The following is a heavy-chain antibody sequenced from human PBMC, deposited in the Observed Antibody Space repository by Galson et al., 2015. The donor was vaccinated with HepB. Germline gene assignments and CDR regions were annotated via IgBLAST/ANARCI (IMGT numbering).Heavy chain of an antibody. D-gene: IGHD6-19*01. J-gene: IGHJ4*02. V-gene: IGHV1-3*01. CDR3: ARDGVASGWYSHFDY. CDR2: INAGNGNT. Sequence: QSGAEVKKPGESLKTSCKASGYTFTSYAMHWVRQAPGQRLEWMGWINAGNGNTKYSQKFQGRVTITRDTSASTAYMELSSLRSEDTAVYYCARDGVASGWYSHFDYWGQGTLVTVSS. CDR1: GYTFTSYA.